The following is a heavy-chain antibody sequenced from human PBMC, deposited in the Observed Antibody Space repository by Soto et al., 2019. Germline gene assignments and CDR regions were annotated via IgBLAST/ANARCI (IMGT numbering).Heavy chain of an antibody. D-gene: IGHD6-19*01. V-gene: IGHV3-33*01. CDR3: AREGGLVRSFDY. CDR1: GFTVSIYA. J-gene: IGHJ4*02. Sequence: QVQLVESGGGVVQPGRSLRLSCAASGFTVSIYAMHWVRQAPGKGLEWVAVIWYDGSNKYYADSVKGRFTISRDNSKNTRYLQMNSLRAEDTAVYYCAREGGLVRSFDYWGQGTLVTVSS. CDR2: IWYDGSNK.